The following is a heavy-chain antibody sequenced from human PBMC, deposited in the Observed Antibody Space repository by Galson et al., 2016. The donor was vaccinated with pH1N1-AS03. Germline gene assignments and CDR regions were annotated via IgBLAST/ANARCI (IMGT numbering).Heavy chain of an antibody. J-gene: IGHJ4*02. Sequence: SCKASGYTFSRYYMHWMRQAPGQGPEWMGVIDPSIGSTTYAQKFQGRVTTTRDTATTTAYMELSSLRADDTAVYYCATCGSGSRGGCDYWGQGALITVSS. CDR1: GYTFSRYY. D-gene: IGHD3-10*01. CDR2: IDPSIGST. V-gene: IGHV1-46*01. CDR3: ATCGSGSRGGCDY.